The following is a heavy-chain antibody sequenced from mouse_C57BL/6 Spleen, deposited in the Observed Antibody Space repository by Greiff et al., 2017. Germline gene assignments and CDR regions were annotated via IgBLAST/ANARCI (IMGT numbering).Heavy chain of an antibody. Sequence: QFQLQQSGAELAKPGASVKLSCKASGYTFTSYWMHWVKQRPGQGLEWIGYINPSSGYTKYNQKFKDKATLTADKSSSTAYMQLSSLTYEDSAVYYCAKTPYYDYDGGYWYFDVWGTGTTVTVSS. D-gene: IGHD2-4*01. CDR2: INPSSGYT. J-gene: IGHJ1*03. V-gene: IGHV1-7*01. CDR3: AKTPYYDYDGGYWYFDV. CDR1: GYTFTSYW.